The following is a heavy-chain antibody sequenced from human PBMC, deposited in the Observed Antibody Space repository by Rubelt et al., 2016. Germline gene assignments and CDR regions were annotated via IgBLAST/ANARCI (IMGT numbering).Heavy chain of an antibody. CDR2: ISSSSSYI. V-gene: IGHV3-21*01. D-gene: IGHD2-21*01. CDR1: GFTFRAYW. Sequence: GSGGGLVQPGGSLRLSCAASGFTFRAYWMYWVRQAPGKGLEWVSSISSSSSYIYYADSLKGRFTISRDNAKNSLYLQMNSLRAEDTAVYYCASALAGIKGPIDYWGQGTLVTVSS. CDR3: ASALAGIKGPIDY. J-gene: IGHJ4*02.